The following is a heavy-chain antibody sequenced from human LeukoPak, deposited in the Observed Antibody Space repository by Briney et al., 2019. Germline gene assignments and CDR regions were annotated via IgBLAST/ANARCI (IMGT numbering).Heavy chain of an antibody. CDR2: IYYSGST. CDR1: GGSISSYY. V-gene: IGHV4-59*08. D-gene: IGHD1-7*01. J-gene: IGHJ4*02. Sequence: PSETPSLTCTVSGGSISSYYWSWMRQSPGKGLEWIGYIYYSGSTNYNPSPKSRVTISLDTSKNQFSLQLSSVTAADTAVYYCASTDWNYARWGQGILVTVSS. CDR3: ASTDWNYAR.